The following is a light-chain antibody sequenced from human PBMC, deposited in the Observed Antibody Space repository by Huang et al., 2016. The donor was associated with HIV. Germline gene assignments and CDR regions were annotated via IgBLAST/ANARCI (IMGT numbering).Light chain of an antibody. J-gene: IGKJ1*01. CDR3: HHYSNWPPTWT. Sequence: EIVMTQSPATLSVSPGERATLSCRASQSVAKHFAWYQQKPGQAPRLLIYGASTRATGIPARFSGSGSGKEFTLTISSLQSEDFAVYYCHHYSNWPPTWTFGQGTKVEIK. CDR1: QSVAKH. CDR2: GAS. V-gene: IGKV3-15*01.